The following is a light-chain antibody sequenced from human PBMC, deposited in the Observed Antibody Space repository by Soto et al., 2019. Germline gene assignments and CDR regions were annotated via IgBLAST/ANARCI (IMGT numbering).Light chain of an antibody. V-gene: IGKV3-20*01. J-gene: IGKJ1*01. CDR3: QQYDASLWT. CDR1: PSVTNY. Sequence: EIVLTQSPATLSLSPGERATLCCRASPSVTNYLAWYQQKPGQAPRLVIYGAFNRATGIPARFSGSGSGTDFTLTISRLEPEDFAVYYCQQYDASLWTFGQGTKVDI. CDR2: GAF.